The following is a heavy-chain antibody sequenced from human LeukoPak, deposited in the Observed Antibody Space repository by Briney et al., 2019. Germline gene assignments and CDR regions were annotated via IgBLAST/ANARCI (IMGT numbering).Heavy chain of an antibody. V-gene: IGHV4-61*02. D-gene: IGHD2-21*02. J-gene: IGHJ5*02. CDR2: IYTSGST. Sequence: SETLSLTCTVSGGSISSGSYYWSWIRQPAGKGLEWIGRIYTSGSTNYNPSLKSRVTISVDMSKNQFSLKLSSVTAADTAVYYCARGGDPPYNWFDPWGQGTLVTVSS. CDR1: GGSISSGSYY. CDR3: ARGGDPPYNWFDP.